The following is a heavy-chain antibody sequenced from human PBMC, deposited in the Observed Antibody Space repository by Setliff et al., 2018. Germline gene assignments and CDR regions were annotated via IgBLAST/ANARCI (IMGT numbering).Heavy chain of an antibody. CDR2: IWYDGSNK. D-gene: IGHD2-21*02. CDR1: GFTFSSYG. J-gene: IGHJ6*02. Sequence: PGGSLRLSCAASGFTFSSYGMHWVRQAPGKGLEWVAVIWYDGSNKFYGDSVKGRFTISRDNSKNTLYLQMNSLRAADTAVYYCAKKWATASHYYYGMDVWGQGTTVTVSS. V-gene: IGHV3-33*06. CDR3: AKKWATASHYYYGMDV.